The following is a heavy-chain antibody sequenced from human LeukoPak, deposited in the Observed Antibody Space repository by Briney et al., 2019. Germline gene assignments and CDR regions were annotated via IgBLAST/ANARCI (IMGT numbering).Heavy chain of an antibody. CDR1: GFTVSSNY. Sequence: PGGSLRLSCAASGFTVSSNYMSWVRQAPGKGLEWVSVIYSGGTTYYADSVKGRFTISRDNSKNTLYLQMHSLRAEDTAIYYRARESLGSVDPRGYSTTVSQDVWGKGTTVTISS. D-gene: IGHD4-17*01. V-gene: IGHV3-53*01. CDR3: ARESLGSVDPRGYSTTVSQDV. J-gene: IGHJ6*04. CDR2: IYSGGTT.